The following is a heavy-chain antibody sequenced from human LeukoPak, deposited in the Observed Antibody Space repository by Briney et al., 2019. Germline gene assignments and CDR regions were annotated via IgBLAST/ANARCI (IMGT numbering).Heavy chain of an antibody. CDR1: GGSFSGYY. CDR2: INHSGST. CDR3: ARTSGSYRPIDY. D-gene: IGHD1-26*01. J-gene: IGHJ4*02. V-gene: IGHV4-34*01. Sequence: SETLSLTCAVCGGSFSGYYWSWIRQPPGKGLEWIGEINHSGSTNYNPSLKSRVTISVDTSKNQFSLKLSSVTAADTAVYYCARTSGSYRPIDYWGQGTLVTVSS.